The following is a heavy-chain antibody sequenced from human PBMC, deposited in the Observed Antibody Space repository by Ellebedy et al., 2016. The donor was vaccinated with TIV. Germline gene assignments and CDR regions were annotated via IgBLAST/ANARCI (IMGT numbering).Heavy chain of an antibody. J-gene: IGHJ4*02. Sequence: PGGSLRLSCAGSGFTFSYFWMHWARQAPGKGLVWVSRINSDGSTISYADSVKGRFTISRDNAKNTLYLQMNGLTAEDTAVYYCVRGIGGNYEYWGQGTLVTVSS. CDR3: VRGIGGNYEY. D-gene: IGHD2-15*01. V-gene: IGHV3-74*01. CDR2: INSDGSTI. CDR1: GFTFSYFW.